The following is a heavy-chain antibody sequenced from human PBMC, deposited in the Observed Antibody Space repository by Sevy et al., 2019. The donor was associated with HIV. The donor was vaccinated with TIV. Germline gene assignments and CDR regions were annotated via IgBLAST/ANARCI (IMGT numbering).Heavy chain of an antibody. V-gene: IGHV3-48*04. D-gene: IGHD1-26*01. CDR2: ISGSSTTI. CDR1: GFTLSSHS. J-gene: IGHJ4*02. Sequence: GGSLRLSCVVSGFTLSSHSMNWVRQVPGKGLEWISYISGSSTTIYYADSVKGRFTTSIDNAKSSLYLQMNRLRVEDTAMYYCARYTHVWEPPHLDYWGQGILVTVSS. CDR3: ARYTHVWEPPHLDY.